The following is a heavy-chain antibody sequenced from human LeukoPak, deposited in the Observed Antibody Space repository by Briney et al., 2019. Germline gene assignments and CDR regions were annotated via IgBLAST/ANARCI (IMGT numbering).Heavy chain of an antibody. V-gene: IGHV1-2*02. CDR2: INPNSGGT. CDR3: ATLRRSGWYIGD. D-gene: IGHD6-19*01. J-gene: IGHJ4*02. Sequence: ASVTVSCKASGYTFTDYYMHWVRQAPGQGLEWMGWINPNSGGTNYVEKFQGRVTMTRATSIATAYMDLSSLRSDDTAMYYCATLRRSGWYIGDWGQGTLVTVSS. CDR1: GYTFTDYY.